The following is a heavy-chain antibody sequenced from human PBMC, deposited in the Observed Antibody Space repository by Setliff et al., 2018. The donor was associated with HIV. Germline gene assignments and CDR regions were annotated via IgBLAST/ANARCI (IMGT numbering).Heavy chain of an antibody. Sequence: GASVKVSCKASGYTFTNYFVHWVRQAPGQGLEWMGIIDPSGGSTNYAQKFQGRLTMTSDTSTSTVYMELSSLRSEDTAVYYCARAVASRNIRGEYSFDYWGQGTLVTVS. CDR1: GYTFTNYF. D-gene: IGHD3-16*01. CDR3: ARAVASRNIRGEYSFDY. CDR2: IDPSGGST. V-gene: IGHV1-46*01. J-gene: IGHJ4*02.